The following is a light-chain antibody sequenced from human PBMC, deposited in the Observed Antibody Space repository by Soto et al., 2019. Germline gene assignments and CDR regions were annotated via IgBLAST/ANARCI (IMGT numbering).Light chain of an antibody. CDR1: SSDVGTYNL. CDR2: EVS. V-gene: IGLV2-23*02. J-gene: IGLJ1*01. Sequence: QSALTQPASVSGSPGQSITISCTGASSDVGTYNLVSWYQQHPGKAPKLMIYEVSTRPSGVSNRFSGSKSGNTASLTISGLQAEDEADYYCCSYAGSNTLYVFGTGTKVTVL. CDR3: CSYAGSNTLYV.